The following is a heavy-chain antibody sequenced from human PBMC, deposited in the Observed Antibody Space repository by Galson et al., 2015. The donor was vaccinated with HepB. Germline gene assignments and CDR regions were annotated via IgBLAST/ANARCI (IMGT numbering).Heavy chain of an antibody. Sequence: SVKVSCKASGYTFTSYYMHWVRQAPGQGLEWMGIINPSGGSTSYAQKLQGRVTMTRDTSTSTVYMELSSLRSEDTAVYYRARDRVTSAGYIVVVPAANYYYYYGMDVWGQGTTVTVSS. J-gene: IGHJ6*02. V-gene: IGHV1-46*04. D-gene: IGHD2-2*01. CDR2: INPSGGST. CDR3: ARDRVTSAGYIVVVPAANYYYYYGMDV. CDR1: GYTFTSYY.